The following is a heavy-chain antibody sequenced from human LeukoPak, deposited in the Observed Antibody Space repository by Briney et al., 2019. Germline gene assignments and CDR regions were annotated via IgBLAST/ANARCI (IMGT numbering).Heavy chain of an antibody. J-gene: IGHJ4*02. D-gene: IGHD6-13*01. CDR2: INPNSGGT. V-gene: IGHV1-2*04. CDR1: GYTFTGYY. CDR3: ARDLSIAAAGIVTIDY. Sequence: ASVKVSCKASGYTFTGYYMHWVRQAPGQGLEWMGWINPNSGGTNYAQKFQGWVTMTRDTSISTAYMELSRLRSDDTAVYYCARDLSIAAAGIVTIDYGGQGTLVTVSS.